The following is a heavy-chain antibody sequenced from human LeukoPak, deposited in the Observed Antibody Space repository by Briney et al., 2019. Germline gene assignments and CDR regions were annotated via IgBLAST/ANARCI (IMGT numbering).Heavy chain of an antibody. D-gene: IGHD4-11*01. V-gene: IGHV1-18*01. Sequence: ASVKVSCKASGYTFTSYGISWVRQAPRQGLEWMGWISAYNGNTNYAQKLQGRVTMTTDTSTSTAYMELRSLRSDDTAVYYCARDRGATVTTDLGYWGQGTLVTVSS. CDR3: ARDRGATVTTDLGY. CDR2: ISAYNGNT. CDR1: GYTFTSYG. J-gene: IGHJ4*02.